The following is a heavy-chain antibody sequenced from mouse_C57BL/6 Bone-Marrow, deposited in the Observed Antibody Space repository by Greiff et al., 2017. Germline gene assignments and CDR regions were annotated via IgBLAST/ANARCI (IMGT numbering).Heavy chain of an antibody. CDR3: ASSRLLCY. CDR2: INPSSGYT. D-gene: IGHD6-1*01. V-gene: IGHV1-4*01. J-gene: IGHJ3*01. CDR1: GYTFTSYT. Sequence: QVQLKQSGAELVRPGASVKMSCKASGYTFTSYTMHWVKQRPGQGLEWIGYINPSSGYTKYNQKFKDKATLTADKSSSTAYMQLISLTSEDSAVYSCASSRLLCYWGQGTLVTVSA.